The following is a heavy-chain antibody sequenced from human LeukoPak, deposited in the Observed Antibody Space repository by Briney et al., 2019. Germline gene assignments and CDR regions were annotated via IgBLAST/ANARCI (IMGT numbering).Heavy chain of an antibody. CDR1: GYTFTGYY. V-gene: IGHV1-2*02. Sequence: ASVKVSCKASGYTFTGYYMHWVRQAPGQGLEWMGWINPNSGGTNYAQKFQGRVTMTRDMSTSTVYMELSSLRSEDTAVYYCARVRWVHDAFDIWGKGTTVTISS. D-gene: IGHD4-23*01. CDR2: INPNSGGT. J-gene: IGHJ3*02. CDR3: ARVRWVHDAFDI.